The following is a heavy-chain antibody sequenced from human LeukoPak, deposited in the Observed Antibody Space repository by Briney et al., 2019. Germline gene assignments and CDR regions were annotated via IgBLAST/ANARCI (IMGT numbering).Heavy chain of an antibody. D-gene: IGHD1-26*01. CDR3: AKDYRSYRGGS. CDR2: ISNSGDST. Sequence: PGGSLRLSCAASGFSFSSHAMSWVRQAPGKGLEWVSAISNSGDSTYYADSVKGRFTISRDNSKNTLYLQMNSLRAEDTAVYYCAKDYRSYRGGSWGQGILVTVSS. J-gene: IGHJ5*02. V-gene: IGHV3-23*01. CDR1: GFSFSSHA.